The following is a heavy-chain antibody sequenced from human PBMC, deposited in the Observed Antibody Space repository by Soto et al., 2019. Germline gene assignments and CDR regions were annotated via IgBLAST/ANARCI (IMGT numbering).Heavy chain of an antibody. Sequence: QVQLVQSGPEVKKPGAAVKVSCKTSGYTFTSFGISWVRQAPGQGLEWMGWISTSTGNTNYAQKLQGSFTMTTDTSTSTAYMELRSLRSDDTAVYYCATRSPAFDYWGQGTLVTVSS. J-gene: IGHJ4*02. CDR2: ISTSTGNT. CDR1: GYTFTSFG. CDR3: ATRSPAFDY. V-gene: IGHV1-18*01.